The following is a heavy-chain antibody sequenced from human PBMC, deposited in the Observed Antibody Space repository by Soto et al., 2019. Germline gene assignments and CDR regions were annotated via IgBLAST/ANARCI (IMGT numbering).Heavy chain of an antibody. CDR2: ITTDKCKI. CDR1: GYTFTSFG. J-gene: IGHJ4*02. V-gene: IGHV1-18*01. CDR3: ETRSPACDY. Sequence: QVQLVQSGPEVKKPGASVKVSCKTSGYTFTSFGISLVRQAPGQGLAWMGWITTDKCKINYAQKYQGKVTMTTATSTSTAYMELRSLRSDDTAVYYCETRSPACDYWVQGTLVTVSS.